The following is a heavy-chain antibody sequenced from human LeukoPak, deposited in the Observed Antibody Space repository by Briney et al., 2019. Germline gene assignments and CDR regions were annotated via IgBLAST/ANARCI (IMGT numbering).Heavy chain of an antibody. V-gene: IGHV3-23*01. CDR1: GFTFSSYA. J-gene: IGHJ4*02. CDR3: ASLPTYYDFWSGYYFDY. D-gene: IGHD3-3*01. Sequence: GGSLRLSCAASGFTFSSYAMSWVRQAPGKGLEWVSAISGSGGSTYYADSVKGRFTISRDNSKNTLYLQMNSLRAEDTAVYYCASLPTYYDFWSGYYFDYWGQGTLVTVSS. CDR2: ISGSGGST.